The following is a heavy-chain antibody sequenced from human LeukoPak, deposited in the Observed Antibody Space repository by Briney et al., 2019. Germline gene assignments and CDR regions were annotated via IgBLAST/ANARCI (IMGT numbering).Heavy chain of an antibody. CDR3: AKPMTTVVTALFDS. D-gene: IGHD4-23*01. V-gene: IGHV3-23*01. CDR1: GFTFSTYA. CDR2: ITGSGGGT. J-gene: IGHJ4*02. Sequence: PGGSLRLSCAASGFTFSTYAMNWVRQAPGKGLEWVSAITGSGGGTYYADSVKGRFTISRDNSKNTLYLQMNSLRAEDTAVYYCAKPMTTVVTALFDSWGQGTLVTVSS.